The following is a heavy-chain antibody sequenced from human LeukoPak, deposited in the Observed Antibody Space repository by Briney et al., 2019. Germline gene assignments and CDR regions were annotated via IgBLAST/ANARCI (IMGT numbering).Heavy chain of an antibody. CDR3: AKDAAGVRGVLYYYMDV. CDR2: IWYGGSNK. D-gene: IGHD3-10*01. CDR1: GFTFSSYG. V-gene: IGHV3-30*02. Sequence: GGSLRLSCAASGFTFSSYGMHWVRQAPGKGLEWVAVIWYGGSNKYYADSVKGRFTISRDNSTNTLYLQMNSLRAEDTAVYYCAKDAAGVRGVLYYYMDVWGKGTTVTVSS. J-gene: IGHJ6*03.